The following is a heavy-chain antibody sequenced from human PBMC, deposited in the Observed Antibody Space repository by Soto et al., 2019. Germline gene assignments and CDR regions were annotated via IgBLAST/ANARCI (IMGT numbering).Heavy chain of an antibody. J-gene: IGHJ5*02. CDR1: GFTFSSYG. V-gene: IGHV3-33*01. Sequence: GGSLRLSCAASGFTFSSYGMHWVRQAPGKGLEWVAVIWYDGSNKYYADSVKGRFTISRDNSKNTLYLQMNSLRAEDTAVYYCARDLRKLQGNWFDPWGQGTLVTVPQ. D-gene: IGHD2-15*01. CDR2: IWYDGSNK. CDR3: ARDLRKLQGNWFDP.